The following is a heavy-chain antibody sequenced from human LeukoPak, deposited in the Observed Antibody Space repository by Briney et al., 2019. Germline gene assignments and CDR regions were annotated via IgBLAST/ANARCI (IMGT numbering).Heavy chain of an antibody. Sequence: SETLSLTCTVSGGSISSYHWSWIRQPPGKGLECIGYIYYSGSTHYNPSLKSRVTISVDTSKNQFSLKLSSVTAADTALYYCASAPSNYYYYYYMDVWGKGTTVTVSS. V-gene: IGHV4-59*08. CDR2: IYYSGST. J-gene: IGHJ6*03. CDR1: GGSISSYH. CDR3: ASAPSNYYYYYYMDV.